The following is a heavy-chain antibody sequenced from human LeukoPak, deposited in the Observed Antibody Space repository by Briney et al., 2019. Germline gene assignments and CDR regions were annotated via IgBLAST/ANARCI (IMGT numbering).Heavy chain of an antibody. D-gene: IGHD3-22*01. J-gene: IGHJ4*02. CDR3: ARLSNLNYYDSSGYSNFDY. V-gene: IGHV5-51*01. CDR2: IYPGDSDT. Sequence: GESLQISCKGSGSRFTSYWIGWVRQMPGKGLEWMGIIYPGDSDTRYSPSFQGQVTISADKSISTAYLQWSSLKASDTAMYYCARLSNLNYYDSSGYSNFDYWGQGTLVTVSS. CDR1: GSRFTSYW.